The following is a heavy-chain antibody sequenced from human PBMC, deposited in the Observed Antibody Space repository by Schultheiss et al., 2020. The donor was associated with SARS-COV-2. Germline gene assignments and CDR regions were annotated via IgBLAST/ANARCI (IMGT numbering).Heavy chain of an antibody. V-gene: IGHV4-59*08. CDR1: GGSISSYY. CDR3: ARHSGDFWAGGAFDI. Sequence: SETLSLTCTVSGGSISSYYWSWIRQPAGKGLEWIGYIYYSGSTNYNPSLKSRVTMSVDTSKNQFSLKLSSVTAADTAVYYCARHSGDFWAGGAFDIWGQGTMVTVSS. D-gene: IGHD3-3*01. J-gene: IGHJ3*02. CDR2: IYYSGST.